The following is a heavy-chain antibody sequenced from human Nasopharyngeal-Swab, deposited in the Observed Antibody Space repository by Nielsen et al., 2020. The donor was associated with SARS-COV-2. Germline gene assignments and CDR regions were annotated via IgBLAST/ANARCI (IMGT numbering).Heavy chain of an antibody. J-gene: IGHJ3*02. CDR3: ARGDKAEITIFGVVTISAAFDI. V-gene: IGHV4-31*02. D-gene: IGHD3-3*01. CDR2: IYYSGST. Sequence: WIRQPPGKGLEWIGYIYYSGSTYYNPSLKSRVTISVDTSKNQFSLKLSSVTAADTAVYYCARGDKAEITIFGVVTISAAFDIWGQGTMVTVSS.